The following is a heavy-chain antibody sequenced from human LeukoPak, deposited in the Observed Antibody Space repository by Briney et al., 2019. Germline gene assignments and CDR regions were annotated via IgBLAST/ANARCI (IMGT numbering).Heavy chain of an antibody. V-gene: IGHV4-59*01. J-gene: IGHJ4*02. CDR1: GGSIGSYY. Sequence: SETLSLTCTVSGGSIGSYYWSWIRQPPGNGLEWIGYIYYSGSTNHNPSLKSRVTISVDTSKNQFSLKLSSVTAADTAVYYCARAPWGRSDFWSGHPYYFGYWGQGTLVTVSS. D-gene: IGHD3-3*01. CDR3: ARAPWGRSDFWSGHPYYFGY. CDR2: IYYSGST.